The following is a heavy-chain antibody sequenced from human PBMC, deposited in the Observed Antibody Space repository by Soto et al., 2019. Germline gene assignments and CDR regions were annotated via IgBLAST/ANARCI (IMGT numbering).Heavy chain of an antibody. CDR3: ARDGGFWELSPRTNYYYGMDV. V-gene: IGHV3-30*04. CDR1: GFTLSPYS. D-gene: IGHD3-10*01. Sequence: QVQLVESGGGVVQPGKSLRLSCVYSGFTLSPYSLHWVRQPPGKGLEWVAVISRDGGSEYYADSVRGRFTISRDHSKSTLYLEMNSLRTEDTAVYFCARDGGFWELSPRTNYYYGMDVWGRGTTVTVSS. J-gene: IGHJ6*02. CDR2: ISRDGGSE.